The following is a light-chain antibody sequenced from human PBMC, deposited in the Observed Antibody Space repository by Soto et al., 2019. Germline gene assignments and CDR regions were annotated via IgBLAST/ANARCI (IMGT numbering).Light chain of an antibody. Sequence: EIVLTQSPGTLSLSPGERDTLSCRASERLSSVYLAWYQERPGQPPRLLIYGASNRATGIPARLSGSGSGTDFTLMINAQTAEYFSTYYCHHSAGATRIIFGRRTRLEIK. CDR2: GAS. J-gene: IGKJ5*01. V-gene: IGKV3-20*01. CDR1: ERLSSVY. CDR3: HHSAGATRII.